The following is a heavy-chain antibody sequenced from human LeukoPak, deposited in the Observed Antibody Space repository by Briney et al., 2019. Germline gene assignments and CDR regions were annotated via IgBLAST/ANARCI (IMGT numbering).Heavy chain of an antibody. CDR1: GGSISSGDYY. CDR3: ARDLGDSSGYSYFDY. CDR2: IYYSGST. Sequence: MTSETLSLTCTVSGGSISSGDYYWSWIRQPPGKGLEWIGCIYYSGSTYYNPSLKSRVTISVDTSKNQFSLKLSSVTAADTAVYYCARDLGDSSGYSYFDYWGQGTLVTVSS. J-gene: IGHJ4*02. D-gene: IGHD3-22*01. V-gene: IGHV4-30-4*08.